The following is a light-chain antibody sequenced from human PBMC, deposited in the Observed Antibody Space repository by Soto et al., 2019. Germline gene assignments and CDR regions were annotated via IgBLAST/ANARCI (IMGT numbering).Light chain of an antibody. CDR2: GAS. Sequence: EIVLTQSPGTLSLSPGERATLSCRASQSVSSSYLAWYQQKPGQAPRLLIYGASSRATGIPDRFSGGGFGTDFTLSISRLEPDDFAVYYCQQYGSSTTFGQGTKVEIK. CDR1: QSVSSSY. J-gene: IGKJ1*01. CDR3: QQYGSSTT. V-gene: IGKV3-20*01.